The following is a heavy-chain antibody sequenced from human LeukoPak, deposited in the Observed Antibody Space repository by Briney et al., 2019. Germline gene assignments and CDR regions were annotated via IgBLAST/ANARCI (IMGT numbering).Heavy chain of an antibody. J-gene: IGHJ4*02. CDR3: TRRYGGHTGWAGYHDS. V-gene: IGHV3-64*01. CDR2: IRSDGSST. Sequence: GGSLRLSCVASGFSFSAYIMHWVRQTPGKGLEYVSAIRSDGSSTFYPNSVKGRFTISRDNSKSTLYLQMGSLRAEDTAVYYCTRRYGGHTGWAGYHDSWGQGTLVTVSS. D-gene: IGHD6-19*01. CDR1: GFSFSAYI.